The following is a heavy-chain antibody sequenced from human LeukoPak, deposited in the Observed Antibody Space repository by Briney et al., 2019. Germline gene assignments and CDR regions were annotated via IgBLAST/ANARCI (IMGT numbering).Heavy chain of an antibody. Sequence: PSETLSLTCTVSGASISNYHWSWIRQPAGKGLEWIGRVSSTETTDYSPSLNSRVTISVDKSKNQFSLRLRFVTAADTAVYFCARATGWGSSQPTDAFDVWGQGTIVTVSS. V-gene: IGHV4-4*07. CDR2: VSSTETT. CDR1: GASISNYH. CDR3: ARATGWGSSQPTDAFDV. J-gene: IGHJ3*01. D-gene: IGHD6-6*01.